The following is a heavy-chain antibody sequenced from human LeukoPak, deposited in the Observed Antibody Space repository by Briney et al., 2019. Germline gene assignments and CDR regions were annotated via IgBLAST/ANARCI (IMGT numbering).Heavy chain of an antibody. CDR3: ARDSLLRRDSSSWYSGSAFDI. CDR2: ISYDGSNK. D-gene: IGHD6-13*01. Sequence: PGGSLRLSCAASGFTFSSYAMHWVRQAPGKGLEWVAVISYDGSNKYYADSVKGRFTISRDNSKNTLYLQMNSLRAEDTAVYYCARDSLLRRDSSSWYSGSAFDIWGQGTMVTVSS. V-gene: IGHV3-30-3*01. CDR1: GFTFSSYA. J-gene: IGHJ3*02.